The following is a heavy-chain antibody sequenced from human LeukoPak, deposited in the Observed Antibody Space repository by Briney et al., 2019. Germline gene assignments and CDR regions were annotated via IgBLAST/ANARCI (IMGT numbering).Heavy chain of an antibody. CDR1: GGSFSGYY. J-gene: IGHJ3*02. V-gene: IGHV4-34*01. CDR2: INHSGST. Sequence: PSETLSLTCAVYGGSFSGYYWSWIRQPPGKGLEWIGEINHSGSTYYNPSLKSRVTISVDTSKNQFSLKLSSVTAADTAVYYCAREERGYGSGGAFDIWGQGTMVTVSS. CDR3: AREERGYGSGGAFDI. D-gene: IGHD3-10*01.